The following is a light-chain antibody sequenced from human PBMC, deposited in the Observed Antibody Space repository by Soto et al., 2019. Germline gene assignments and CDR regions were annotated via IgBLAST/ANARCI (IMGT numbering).Light chain of an antibody. CDR3: QQYNDWPLT. CDR2: GAF. CDR1: QSVRSN. J-gene: IGKJ1*01. Sequence: EIVVTQSPVTLSVSPGERATLSCRASQSVRSNLAWYQHKPGQAPSLLIYGAFTRATGIPARFSGTGSGTEFTLTISSLQSEDFALYYCQQYNDWPLTFGQGTKVDIK. V-gene: IGKV3-15*01.